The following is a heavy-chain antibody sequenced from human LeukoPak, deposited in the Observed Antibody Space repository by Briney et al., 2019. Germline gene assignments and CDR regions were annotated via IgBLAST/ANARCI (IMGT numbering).Heavy chain of an antibody. V-gene: IGHV3-23*01. D-gene: IGHD1-26*01. CDR2: ISGSGGST. Sequence: GGSLRLSCAASGFTFSSHAMSWVRQAPGKGLEWVSAISGSGGSTFYADSVKGRFTISRGNSKNTLYLQMNSLRAEDTAVYYCAKRAVGVAYYFDSWGQGTLVTVSS. CDR3: AKRAVGVAYYFDS. CDR1: GFTFSSHA. J-gene: IGHJ4*02.